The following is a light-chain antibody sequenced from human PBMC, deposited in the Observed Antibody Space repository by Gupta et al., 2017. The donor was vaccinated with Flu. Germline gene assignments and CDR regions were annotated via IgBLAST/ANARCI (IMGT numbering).Light chain of an antibody. CDR3: QQHSSCPLT. Sequence: ELVMPQSPATLSVSPGERATLSRSASQSVTSNWLAWYQQKPGQAPRLLIYGVSTRATGIPDRFSGSGSGTEFTLTISRLQSEDFAVYYCQQHSSCPLTFGRGTKVEI. CDR1: QSVTSN. CDR2: GVS. V-gene: IGKV3-15*01. J-gene: IGKJ4*01.